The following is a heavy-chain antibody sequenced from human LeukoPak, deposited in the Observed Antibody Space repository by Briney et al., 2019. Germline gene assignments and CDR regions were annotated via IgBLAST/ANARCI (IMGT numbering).Heavy chain of an antibody. D-gene: IGHD1-26*01. Sequence: GGSLRLSCVASGFTVSSNYMSWVRQAPGEGLEWVSVIYSGGSTYYADPVQGRFTISRDNSKNTLYLQMNSLRAEDTAVYYCARDRGVGAFDYWGQGTLVTVSS. V-gene: IGHV3-66*02. CDR3: ARDRGVGAFDY. J-gene: IGHJ4*02. CDR1: GFTVSSNY. CDR2: IYSGGST.